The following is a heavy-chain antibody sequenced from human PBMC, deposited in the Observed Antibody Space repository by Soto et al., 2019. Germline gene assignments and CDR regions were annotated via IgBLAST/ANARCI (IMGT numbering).Heavy chain of an antibody. CDR2: IYYSGST. Sequence: SETLSLTCTVSGGSISSYYWSCIRQPPGKGLEWIGYIYYSGSTNYNPSLKSRVTISVDTSKNQFSLKLSSVTAADTAVYYCSRLHLQGAFGMDVWGQWTTVTVSS. D-gene: IGHD1-26*01. CDR3: SRLHLQGAFGMDV. J-gene: IGHJ6*02. V-gene: IGHV4-59*08. CDR1: GGSISSYY.